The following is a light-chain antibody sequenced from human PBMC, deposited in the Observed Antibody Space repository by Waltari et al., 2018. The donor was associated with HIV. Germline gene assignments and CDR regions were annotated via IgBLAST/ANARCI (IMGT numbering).Light chain of an antibody. Sequence: EIVLTQSPATLSLSPGERATLSCTASQSVSSYLAWYQQKPGQAPRLLIYDASNRATGIPARFSGSGSGTDFTLTISSLEPEDFAVYYCQRRSNWPPTFGQGTKVENK. CDR2: DAS. CDR3: QRRSNWPPT. V-gene: IGKV3-11*01. J-gene: IGKJ1*01. CDR1: QSVSSY.